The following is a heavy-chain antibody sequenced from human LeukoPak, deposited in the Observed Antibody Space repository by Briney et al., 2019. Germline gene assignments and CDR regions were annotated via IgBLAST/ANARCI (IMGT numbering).Heavy chain of an antibody. V-gene: IGHV3-30-3*01. J-gene: IGHJ4*02. D-gene: IGHD3-16*01. CDR2: ISFDGNTK. CDR1: GFAFSTYA. Sequence: GGSLRLSCAASGFAFSTYAMHWVRRAPGKGLEWVAVISFDGNTKYYADSVKGRFTISRDNSKNTLYLQMNGLRTEDTAMYYCTRRGGGHEFDHWGQGTLVTVSS. CDR3: TRRGGGHEFDH.